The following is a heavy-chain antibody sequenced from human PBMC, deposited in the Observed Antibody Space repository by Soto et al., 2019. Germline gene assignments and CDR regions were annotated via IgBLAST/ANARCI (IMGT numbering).Heavy chain of an antibody. CDR2: ISWNSGSI. CDR1: GFTFDDYA. Sequence: GGSLRLSCAASGFTFDDYAMHWVRQAPGKGLEWVSGISWNSGSIGYADSVKGRFTISRDNAKNSLYLQMNSLRAEDTALYYCAQDLSPSWPGAYYYGMDVWGQGTTVTVSS. V-gene: IGHV3-9*01. J-gene: IGHJ6*02. D-gene: IGHD2-2*01. CDR3: AQDLSPSWPGAYYYGMDV.